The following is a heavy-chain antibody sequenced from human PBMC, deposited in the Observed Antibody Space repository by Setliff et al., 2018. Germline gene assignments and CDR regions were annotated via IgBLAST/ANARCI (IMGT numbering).Heavy chain of an antibody. CDR3: ARKGISALSGAFDM. CDR2: SYTSGST. J-gene: IGHJ3*02. D-gene: IGHD1-26*01. V-gene: IGHV4-4*07. CDR1: GGSISNYY. Sequence: SETLSLTCTVSGGSISNYYWSWIRQPAGKGLEWIGRSYTSGSTNYNPSLKSRVTMSVDTSKNQFSLKLSSVTAADTAVYYCARKGISALSGAFDMWGQGTMVTVSS.